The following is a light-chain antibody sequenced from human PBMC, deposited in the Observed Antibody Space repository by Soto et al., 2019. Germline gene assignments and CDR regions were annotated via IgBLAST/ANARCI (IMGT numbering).Light chain of an antibody. V-gene: IGKV1-9*01. CDR1: QGISSN. Sequence: QLTQSPSSLSASVGDRVTITCRASQGISSNLAWYQQKPGRAPKLLIFGASTLQSGVPSRFSGSGSGTDFTPTISSLQPEDFATYFCQKLNAYPPWTFGQGTKVDIK. CDR2: GAS. J-gene: IGKJ1*01. CDR3: QKLNAYPPWT.